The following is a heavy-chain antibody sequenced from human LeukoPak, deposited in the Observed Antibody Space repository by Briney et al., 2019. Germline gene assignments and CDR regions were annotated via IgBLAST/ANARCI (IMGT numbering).Heavy chain of an antibody. Sequence: GASVKVSCKASGYTFTSYYMHWVRQAPGQGLEWMGMINPSGGTTSYAQKFQGRVTMTRDTSTSTVYMELSSLRSEDTAVYYYARLGYCSGTSCYATSHFDYWGQGTLVTVSS. V-gene: IGHV1-46*01. D-gene: IGHD2-2*01. CDR1: GYTFTSYY. CDR2: INPSGGTT. J-gene: IGHJ4*02. CDR3: ARLGYCSGTSCYATSHFDY.